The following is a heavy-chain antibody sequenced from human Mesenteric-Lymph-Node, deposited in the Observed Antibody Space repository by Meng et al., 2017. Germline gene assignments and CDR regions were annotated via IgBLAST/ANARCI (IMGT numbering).Heavy chain of an antibody. CDR1: GDGVSWNSSV. D-gene: IGHD6-6*01. Sequence: AQLQPSGSGLVMPPQPLSPTGTMSGDGVSWNSSVRNWIRQSPWRGLGWVGRTYYRSKWYNDYAVSVKRRITINLDTSKNQFTLQLNFVTPKDTAVYDCARSSLGSSSRGNFDYWGQGTLVTVSS. V-gene: IGHV6-1*01. CDR2: TYYRSKWYN. J-gene: IGHJ4*02. CDR3: ARSSLGSSSRGNFDY.